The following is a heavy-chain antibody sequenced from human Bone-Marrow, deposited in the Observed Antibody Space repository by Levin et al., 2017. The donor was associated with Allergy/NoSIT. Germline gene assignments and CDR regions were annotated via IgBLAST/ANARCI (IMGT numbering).Heavy chain of an antibody. CDR3: TKLGVAAGSRLSFYYYMDV. D-gene: IGHD3-16*01. Sequence: GESLKISCTTSGFSFADYPMSWVRQAPGKGPEWVASIRSKGNGGTTQYAASVKGRFTVSRDDSKRIVYLQMNSLNTEDTAMYYCTKLGVAAGSRLSFYYYMDVWGKGTTVIVSS. CDR1: GFSFADYP. J-gene: IGHJ6*03. CDR2: IRSKGNGGTT. V-gene: IGHV3-49*04.